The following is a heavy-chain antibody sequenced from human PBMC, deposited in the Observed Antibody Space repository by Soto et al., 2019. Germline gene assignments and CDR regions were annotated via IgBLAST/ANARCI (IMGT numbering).Heavy chain of an antibody. CDR1: GYKFTSFG. CDR2: INVHNGNT. V-gene: IGHV1-18*01. J-gene: IGHJ4*02. D-gene: IGHD3-9*01. CDR3: ARHYDILTGYFSGSDY. Sequence: QVQLVQSGAEVRKPGASVKVSCKASGYKFTSFGINWVRQAPGQGLEWMGWINVHNGNTEYAQNLRGRVTMTTDTSTNTANMELRSLTSDDTAVYSCARHYDILTGYFSGSDYWGQGTLVTVSS.